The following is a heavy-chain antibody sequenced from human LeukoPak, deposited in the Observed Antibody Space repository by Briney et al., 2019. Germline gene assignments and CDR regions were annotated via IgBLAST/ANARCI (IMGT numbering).Heavy chain of an antibody. CDR2: AYYSGST. J-gene: IGHJ3*02. V-gene: IGHV4-59*01. Sequence: SETLSRTCTVSGGSISTYFWTWIRQPPGKGLEWIGYAYYSGSTNYNPSLKSRVIISLDTSKNQFSLNMSSVTAADTAEYFCARRVTRPEAFDIWGQGTMVSVPS. D-gene: IGHD5-18*01. CDR3: ARRVTRPEAFDI. CDR1: GGSISTYF.